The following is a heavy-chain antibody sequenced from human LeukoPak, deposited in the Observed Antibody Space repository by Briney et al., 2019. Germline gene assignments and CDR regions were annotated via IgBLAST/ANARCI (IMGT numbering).Heavy chain of an antibody. CDR3: AKAADQYYYSYFYYMDV. D-gene: IGHD2/OR15-2a*01. J-gene: IGHJ6*03. CDR2: INSDGSST. V-gene: IGHV3-74*01. Sequence: GGSLRLSCAASGFTFSSYWMHWVRQAPGKGLAWVSRINSDGSSTSYADSVKGRFTISRDNAKNTLYLQMNSLTVEDTAVYYCAKAADQYYYSYFYYMDVWGKGTTVTVSS. CDR1: GFTFSSYW.